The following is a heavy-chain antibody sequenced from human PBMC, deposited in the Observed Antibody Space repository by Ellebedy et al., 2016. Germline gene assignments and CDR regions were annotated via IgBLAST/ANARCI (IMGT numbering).Heavy chain of an antibody. Sequence: SETLSLXCTVSGYSISSGYYWGWIRQPPGKGLEWIGSFYHSGSTYYNPSLKSRVTISVDTSKNQFSLKLSSGTAADTAVYYCARDHNASFDYWGQGTLVTVSS. J-gene: IGHJ4*02. D-gene: IGHD2-2*01. CDR1: GYSISSGYY. CDR2: FYHSGST. CDR3: ARDHNASFDY. V-gene: IGHV4-38-2*02.